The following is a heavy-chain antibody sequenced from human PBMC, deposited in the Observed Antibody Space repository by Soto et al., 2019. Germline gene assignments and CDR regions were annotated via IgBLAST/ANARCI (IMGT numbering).Heavy chain of an antibody. J-gene: IGHJ4*02. Sequence: EVQLLDSGGGLVQPGGSLRLSCAASGFTFSSYAMNWVRQAPGKGLEWVSVISGSGDSTYDADSVKGRFTISRDNSKNTLYLQMNALRAEDPAVYYCARRGPGTYSDYWGQGTLVTVSS. V-gene: IGHV3-23*01. CDR1: GFTFSSYA. CDR2: ISGSGDST. D-gene: IGHD6-13*01. CDR3: ARRGPGTYSDY.